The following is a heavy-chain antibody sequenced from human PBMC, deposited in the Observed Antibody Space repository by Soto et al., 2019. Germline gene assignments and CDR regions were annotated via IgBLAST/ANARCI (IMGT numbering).Heavy chain of an antibody. Sequence: VRLSCAASGFTFRSYSMHWVRQAPVKGLAWVAVISYDGSNKYYADSVKGRFTISRDNSKNTLYLQMNSLRAEDTDVYYCARGEVAIDYWGQGPLVTVSS. CDR1: GFTFRSYS. D-gene: IGHD2-15*01. CDR2: ISYDGSNK. J-gene: IGHJ4*02. V-gene: IGHV3-30-3*01. CDR3: ARGEVAIDY.